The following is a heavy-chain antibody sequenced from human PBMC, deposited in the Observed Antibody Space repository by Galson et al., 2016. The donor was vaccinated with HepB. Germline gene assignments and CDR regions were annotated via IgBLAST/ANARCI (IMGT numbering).Heavy chain of an antibody. CDR1: GFTFSSYS. CDR2: ISSSSSYI. V-gene: IGHV3-21*01. CDR3: ARGESYSSSSDYYGMDV. J-gene: IGHJ6*02. Sequence: SLRLSCAASGFTFSSYSMNWVRQAPGKGLEWVSSISSSSSYIYYADSVKGRFTISRDNAKNSLYLQMNSLRAEDTAAYYCARGESYSSSSDYYGMDVWGQGTTVTVSS. D-gene: IGHD6-6*01.